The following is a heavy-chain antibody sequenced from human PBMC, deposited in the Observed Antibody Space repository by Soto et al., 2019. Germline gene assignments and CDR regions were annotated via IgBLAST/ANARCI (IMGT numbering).Heavy chain of an antibody. J-gene: IGHJ6*02. CDR1: GGSISSSSYY. CDR3: ARHVGKVRGVTKYYYYYGMDV. CDR2: IYYSGST. Sequence: QLQLQESGPGLVKPSETPSLTCTVSGGSISSSSYYLGLIRQPPGKGLEGVGSIYYSGSTYYNPSLKSRVTISVDTSKNQFSLKLSSVTAADTAVYYCARHVGKVRGVTKYYYYYGMDVWGQGTTVTVSS. V-gene: IGHV4-39*01. D-gene: IGHD3-10*01.